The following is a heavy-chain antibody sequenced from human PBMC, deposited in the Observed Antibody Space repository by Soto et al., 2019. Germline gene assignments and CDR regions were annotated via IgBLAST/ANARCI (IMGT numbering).Heavy chain of an antibody. CDR1: GFTFSSYG. D-gene: IGHD3-22*01. CDR3: ARGVVVNYYYYGMDV. Sequence: PGGSLRLSCAASGFTFSSYGMHWVRQAPGKGLEWVAVIWYDGSNKYYADSVKGRFTISRDNSKNTLYLQMNSLRAEDTAVYYCARGVVVNYYYYGMDVWGQGTTVTVS. J-gene: IGHJ6*02. V-gene: IGHV3-33*01. CDR2: IWYDGSNK.